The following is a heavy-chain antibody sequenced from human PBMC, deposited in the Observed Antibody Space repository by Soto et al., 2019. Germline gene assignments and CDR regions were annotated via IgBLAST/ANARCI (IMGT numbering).Heavy chain of an antibody. Sequence: PSETLSLTCSVSGDAISNYYWSWIRQPPGKGLEWIGYIYYSGSTNYNPSLKSRVTISVDTSKNQFSLKLSSVTAADTAVYYCARLSQIQLWSSWFDPWGQGTLVTVSS. D-gene: IGHD5-18*01. J-gene: IGHJ5*02. CDR1: GDAISNYY. CDR3: ARLSQIQLWSSWFDP. CDR2: IYYSGST. V-gene: IGHV4-59*01.